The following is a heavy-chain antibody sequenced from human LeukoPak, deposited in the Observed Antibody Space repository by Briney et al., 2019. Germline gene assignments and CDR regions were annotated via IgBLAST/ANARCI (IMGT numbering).Heavy chain of an antibody. CDR1: GYTFTSYY. D-gene: IGHD2/OR15-2a*01. V-gene: IGHV1-46*01. Sequence: ASVQVSCKASGYTFTSYYMHWVRQAPGQGLEWMGIINPSGGSTSYAQKFQGRVTMTRDTSTSTVYMELSSLRSEDTAVYYCARDPTPEYLHAQALYYFDYWGQGTLVTVSS. J-gene: IGHJ4*02. CDR2: INPSGGST. CDR3: ARDPTPEYLHAQALYYFDY.